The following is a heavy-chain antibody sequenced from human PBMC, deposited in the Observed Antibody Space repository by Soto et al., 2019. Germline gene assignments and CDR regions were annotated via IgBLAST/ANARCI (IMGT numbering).Heavy chain of an antibody. CDR2: ISSGSSYI. CDR1: GFTFSTYT. V-gene: IGHV3-21*01. CDR3: ARGVYYFDY. J-gene: IGHJ4*02. Sequence: EVQLVESGGGLVKPGGSLRLSCAASGFTFSTYTLNWVRQAPGKGLDWVSSISSGSSYIYYAGSVKGRFTISRDNAKNSLYLQMNSLRAEDTAVYYCARGVYYFDYWGQGTLVTVSS.